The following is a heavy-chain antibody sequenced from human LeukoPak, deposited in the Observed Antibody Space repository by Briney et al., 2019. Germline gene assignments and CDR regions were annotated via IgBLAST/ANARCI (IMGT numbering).Heavy chain of an antibody. CDR2: IYPGDSDT. CDR3: ARIPADSSGYSGMDV. J-gene: IGHJ6*02. V-gene: IGHV5-51*01. CDR1: GYGFTSYW. Sequence: GESLQISSKGSGYGFTSYWIGWVRPMPGKGLEWMGIIYPGDSDTRYSPSFQGQVTISADKSISTAYLQWSSLKASDTAMYYCARIPADSSGYSGMDVWGQGTTVTVSS. D-gene: IGHD3-22*01.